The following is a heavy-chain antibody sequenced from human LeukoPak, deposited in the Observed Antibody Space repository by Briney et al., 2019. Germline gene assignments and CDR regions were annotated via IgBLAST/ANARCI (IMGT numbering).Heavy chain of an antibody. J-gene: IGHJ4*02. CDR2: ISISSITI. CDR3: ARDRGGSYYAIDS. V-gene: IGHV3-48*04. CDR1: GFTFSSYS. Sequence: TGGSLRLSCAASGFTFSSYSLNWVRQAPGKGLGLVSFISISSITIYYSDSLKSRFTISIANAVKSLYLQMNSLRTDDTAVYDFARDRGGSYYAIDSWGQGTLVTVSS. D-gene: IGHD1-26*01.